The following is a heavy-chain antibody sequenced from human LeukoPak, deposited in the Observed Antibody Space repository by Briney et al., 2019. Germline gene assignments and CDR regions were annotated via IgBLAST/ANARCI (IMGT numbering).Heavy chain of an antibody. D-gene: IGHD4-11*01. CDR3: TTTVTNFDY. CDR2: INSKTDGGTT. J-gene: IGHJ4*02. V-gene: IGHV3-15*01. Sequence: GGSLRLSCAASGFTFSNAWMSWVRQAPGKGLEWVGRINSKTDGGTTDYAAPVKGRFTISRDDSKNTLYLQMNSLKTEDTAVYYCTTTVTNFDYWGQGTLVTVSS. CDR1: GFTFSNAW.